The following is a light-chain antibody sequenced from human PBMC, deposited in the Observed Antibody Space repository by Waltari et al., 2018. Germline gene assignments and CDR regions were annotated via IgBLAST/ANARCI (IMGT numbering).Light chain of an antibody. CDR1: SGAGGNYNL. CDR3: SSYAAYNTVI. CDR2: GVN. V-gene: IGLV2-23*02. J-gene: IGLJ2*01. Sequence: QSPLTQPASVSGSLGQSITIPCIGTSGAGGNYNLVSWYQQHPGKAPKFMIYGVNKRPSGVSNRFSGSKSGNTASLTISGLQGEDEAIYFCSSYAAYNTVIFGGGTKVTVL.